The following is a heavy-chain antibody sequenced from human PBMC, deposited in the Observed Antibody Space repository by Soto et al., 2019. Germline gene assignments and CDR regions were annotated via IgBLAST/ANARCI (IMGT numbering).Heavy chain of an antibody. V-gene: IGHV3-7*01. Sequence: EVQLEESGGDLVQPGGSLRLSCVGSGFSFSSFFMGWVRQAPGKGLEWVADMNPDGSDKGYVDSAKGRFTISRDIARNSLYLQMNSLRVEDTAMYYCSRGWSGAYDTWGRGTVVTVSS. CDR1: GFSFSSFF. J-gene: IGHJ3*02. D-gene: IGHD3-10*02. CDR3: SRGWSGAYDT. CDR2: MNPDGSDK.